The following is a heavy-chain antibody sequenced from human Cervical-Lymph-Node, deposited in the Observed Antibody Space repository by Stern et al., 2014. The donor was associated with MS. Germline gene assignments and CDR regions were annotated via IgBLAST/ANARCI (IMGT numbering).Heavy chain of an antibody. D-gene: IGHD1-1*01. J-gene: IGHJ5*02. Sequence: QVTFRESGPAMVKPTQTLTLTCTFSGFSLSTSGMRVSWIRQPPGRALEWLARIDWDNTEFYSPSLRTRLTISKDTSRNQVVLVMTNMDPTDTATYFCARSYNWSPFDPWGQGTLVTVSS. V-gene: IGHV2-70*04. CDR3: ARSYNWSPFDP. CDR1: GFSLSTSGMR. CDR2: IDWDNTE.